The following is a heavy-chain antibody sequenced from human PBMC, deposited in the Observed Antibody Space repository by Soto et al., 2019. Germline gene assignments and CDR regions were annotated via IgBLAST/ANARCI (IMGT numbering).Heavy chain of an antibody. CDR1: GFTFSSYA. J-gene: IGHJ6*02. Sequence: GGSLRLSCAASGFTFSSYAMSWVRQAPGKGLEWVSAISGSGGSIYYADSVKGRFTISRDNSKNTLYLQMNSLRAEDTAVYYCEKREETALEPYYYCCFGIDAWGQGTTVTVSS. CDR3: EKREETALEPYYYCCFGIDA. CDR2: ISGSGGSI. D-gene: IGHD2-21*02. V-gene: IGHV3-23*01.